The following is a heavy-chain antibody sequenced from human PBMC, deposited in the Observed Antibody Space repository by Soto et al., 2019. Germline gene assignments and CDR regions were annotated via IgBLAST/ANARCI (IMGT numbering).Heavy chain of an antibody. CDR2: ITTYNGNT. J-gene: IGHJ4*02. D-gene: IGHD1-7*01. CDR3: ARRITGTFDY. CDR1: GYTFTSYG. Sequence: QVPLVQSGAEVKKPGASVKVSCKASGYTFTSYGITWVRQAPGQGLEWMGWITTYNGNTNYAQKLQGRVTMTTDTSTSTAYMELRRLRSDGTAVYYCARRITGTFDYWGQGALVTGSS. V-gene: IGHV1-18*01.